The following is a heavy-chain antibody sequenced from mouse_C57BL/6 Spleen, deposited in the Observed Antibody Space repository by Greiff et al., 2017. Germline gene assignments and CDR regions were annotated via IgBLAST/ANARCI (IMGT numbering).Heavy chain of an antibody. Sequence: VKLMESGAELVRPGASVTLSCKASGYTFTDYEMHWVKQTPVHGLEWIGAIDPETGGTAYNQKFKGKAILTADKSSSTAYMELRSLTSEDSAVYYCTRWGKKNWDEYWGQGTLVTVSA. CDR3: TRWGKKNWDEY. V-gene: IGHV1-15*01. D-gene: IGHD4-1*01. J-gene: IGHJ3*01. CDR1: GYTFTDYE. CDR2: IDPETGGT.